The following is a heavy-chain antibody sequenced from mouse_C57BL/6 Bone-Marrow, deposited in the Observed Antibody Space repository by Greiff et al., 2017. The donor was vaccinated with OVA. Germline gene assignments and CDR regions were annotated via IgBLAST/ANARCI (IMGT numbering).Heavy chain of an antibody. CDR2: IDPSDSYT. V-gene: IGHV1-69*01. D-gene: IGHD1-1*01. CDR1: GYTFTSYW. J-gene: IGHJ2*01. CDR3: AREGYYGSSYVSYYFDY. Sequence: QVHVKQPGAELVMPGASVKLSCKASGYTFTSYWMHWVKQRPGQGLEWIGEIDPSDSYTNYNQKFKGKSTLTVDKSSSTAYMQLSSLTSEDSAVYYCAREGYYGSSYVSYYFDYWGQGTTLTVSS.